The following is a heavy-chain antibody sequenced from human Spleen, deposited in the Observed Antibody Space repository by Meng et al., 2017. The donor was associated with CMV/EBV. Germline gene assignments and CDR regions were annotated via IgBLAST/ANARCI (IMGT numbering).Heavy chain of an antibody. J-gene: IGHJ4*02. Sequence: GGSLRLSCAASGFSVNTNYVNWVRQAPGKGLEWVSGISWNSGSIGYADSVKGRFTISRDNAKNSLYLQMNSLRAEDTAVYYCARDPHFGALDYWGQGTLVTVSS. CDR3: ARDPHFGALDY. CDR2: ISWNSGSI. V-gene: IGHV3-9*01. CDR1: GFSVNTNY. D-gene: IGHD3-10*01.